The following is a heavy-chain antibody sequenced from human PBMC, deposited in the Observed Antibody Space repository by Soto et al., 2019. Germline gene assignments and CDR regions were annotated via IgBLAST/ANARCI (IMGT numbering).Heavy chain of an antibody. V-gene: IGHV4-59*01. CDR2: IYYSGST. Sequence: QVQLQESGPGLLKPSENLSLTCTVSGGSISSYYWSWIRQSPGTGLEWLGYIYYSGSTNYNPSLKSRVTISVDTSKNQFSLKLSSVTAADTAVYYCAREDSSGWIDYWGQGTLVTVSS. CDR1: GGSISSYY. J-gene: IGHJ4*02. CDR3: AREDSSGWIDY. D-gene: IGHD6-19*01.